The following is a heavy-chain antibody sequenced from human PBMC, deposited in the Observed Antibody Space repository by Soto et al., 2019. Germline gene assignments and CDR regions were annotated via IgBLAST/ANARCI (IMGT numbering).Heavy chain of an antibody. CDR3: AKEPGGSDWYFDL. D-gene: IGHD6-25*01. V-gene: IGHV3-23*01. CDR2: ISGSGIST. J-gene: IGHJ2*01. CDR1: GFTFRSYA. Sequence: DVQLLESGGGLVQPGGSLRLSCAASGFTFRSYAMSWVRQAQGKGLEWVSGISGSGISTHYADSVKGRFTVSRDNSKNTLYLQMNSLRAEDTAIYNCAKEPGGSDWYFDLWGRGTLVTVSS.